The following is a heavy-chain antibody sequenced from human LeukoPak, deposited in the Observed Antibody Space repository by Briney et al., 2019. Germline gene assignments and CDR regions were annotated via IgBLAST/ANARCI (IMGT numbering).Heavy chain of an antibody. D-gene: IGHD5-24*01. Sequence: GGSLRLSCAASGFTFKTYAMTWVRQAPGKGLEWVSGISGSGESTYYADSVKGRFTISRDNSKNTLYLQMNSLRAEDTAVYYCARVRGMATTPYGMDVWGQGTTVTVSS. V-gene: IGHV3-23*01. CDR2: ISGSGEST. J-gene: IGHJ6*02. CDR3: ARVRGMATTPYGMDV. CDR1: GFTFKTYA.